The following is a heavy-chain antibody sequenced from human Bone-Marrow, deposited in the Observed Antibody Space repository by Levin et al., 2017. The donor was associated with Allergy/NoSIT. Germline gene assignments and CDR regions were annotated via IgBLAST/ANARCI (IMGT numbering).Heavy chain of an antibody. V-gene: IGHV4-30-2*01. Sequence: TSETLSLTCAVSDDSINSNDYSWNWIRQPPGKGLEWIGYIYHGGSTYYNSSLKGRVTLSLSRSRRQVSLHLTSVTAADTAVYYCVRGTGGRYAYYYMDVWGKGTTVTVSS. CDR3: VRGTGGRYAYYYMDV. CDR1: DDSINSNDYS. J-gene: IGHJ6*04. D-gene: IGHD1-26*01. CDR2: IYHGGST.